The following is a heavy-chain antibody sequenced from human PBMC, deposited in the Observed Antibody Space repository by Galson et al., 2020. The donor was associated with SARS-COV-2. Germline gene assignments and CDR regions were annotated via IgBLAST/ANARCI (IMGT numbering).Heavy chain of an antibody. CDR3: ARDVGSGWYKGSLDI. J-gene: IGHJ3*02. D-gene: IGHD6-19*01. CDR1: GFTVSGNS. CDR2: IFSDFRT. V-gene: IGHV3-53*01. Sequence: GGSLRLSCAASGFTVSGNSMSWVRPAPGTGLDWVSVIFSDFRTHYADSVKGRFTISRDKSKNTVFLEMNNLRVEDTAVYYCARDVGSGWYKGSLDIWGQGTMVTVSS.